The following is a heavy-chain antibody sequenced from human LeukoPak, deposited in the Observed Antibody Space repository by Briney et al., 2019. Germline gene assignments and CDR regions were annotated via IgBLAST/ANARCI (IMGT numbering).Heavy chain of an antibody. D-gene: IGHD5-12*01. V-gene: IGHV4-61*01. Sequence: SETLSLTCTVSGDPISSYGDYSNYKWPWIRQPPGTGLEWIGYVYYSGSTNYNPSLKNRVTISVDTSKNQLSLKLTSVTAADTAIYYCAREYSGFDYWGQGTLVTVSS. CDR1: GDPISSYGDYSNYK. CDR3: AREYSGFDY. J-gene: IGHJ4*02. CDR2: VYYSGST.